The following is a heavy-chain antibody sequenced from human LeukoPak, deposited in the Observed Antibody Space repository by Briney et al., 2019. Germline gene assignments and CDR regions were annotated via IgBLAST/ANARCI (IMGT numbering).Heavy chain of an antibody. J-gene: IGHJ4*02. V-gene: IGHV4-34*09. CDR1: GGSFSGYY. D-gene: IGHD4-17*01. CDR3: AREGYGDYAGGPLDY. CDR2: INHSGST. Sequence: SETLSPTCAVYGGSFSGYYWSWIRQPPGKGLEWIGEINHSGSTYYNPSLKSRVTISVDTSKNQFSLKLSSVTAADTAVYYCAREGYGDYAGGPLDYWGQGTLVTVSS.